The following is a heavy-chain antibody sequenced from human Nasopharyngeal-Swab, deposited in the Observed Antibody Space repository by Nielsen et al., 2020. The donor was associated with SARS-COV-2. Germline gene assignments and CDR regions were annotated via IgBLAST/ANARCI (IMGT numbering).Heavy chain of an antibody. J-gene: IGHJ4*02. Sequence: GGSLRLSCAASGFTFSSYGMHWVRQAPGKGLEWVAVIWYDGSNKYYADSVKGRFTISRDNSKNTLYLQMNSLTAEDTAVYYCARAGTKGSVDYWGQGTLVTVSS. CDR1: GFTFSSYG. D-gene: IGHD2-15*01. V-gene: IGHV3-33*01. CDR3: ARAGTKGSVDY. CDR2: IWYDGSNK.